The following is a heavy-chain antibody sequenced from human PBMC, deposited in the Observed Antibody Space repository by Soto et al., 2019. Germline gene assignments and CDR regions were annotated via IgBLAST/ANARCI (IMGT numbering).Heavy chain of an antibody. V-gene: IGHV3-23*01. CDR1: GFTFSNYG. Sequence: GSLRLSCAASGFTFSNYGMSWVRQAPGKGLEWVSVISGSGGSTYYADSVKGRFTLSRDNSKNTVYLQMNSLRAEDTAVYYCAKDSPVGVPLLRDLHDWGQGTLVTVSS. J-gene: IGHJ1*01. CDR2: ISGSGGST. D-gene: IGHD2-15*01. CDR3: AKDSPVGVPLLRDLHD.